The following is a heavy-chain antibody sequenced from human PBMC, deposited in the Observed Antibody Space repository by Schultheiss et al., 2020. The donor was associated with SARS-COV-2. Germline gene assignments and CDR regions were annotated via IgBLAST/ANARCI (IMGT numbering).Heavy chain of an antibody. CDR1: GGSISSYY. D-gene: IGHD3-9*01. Sequence: SETLSLTCTVSGGSISSYYWSWIRQHPGKGLEWIGYIYYSGSTNYNPSLKSRVTISVDTSKNQFSLKLSSVTAADTAVYYCARDRADYDILTGSSPLYYYYYMDVWGKGTTVTVSS. CDR3: ARDRADYDILTGSSPLYYYYYMDV. CDR2: IYYSGST. J-gene: IGHJ6*03. V-gene: IGHV4-59*12.